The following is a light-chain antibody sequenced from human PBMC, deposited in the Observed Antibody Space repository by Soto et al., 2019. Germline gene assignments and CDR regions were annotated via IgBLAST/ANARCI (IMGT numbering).Light chain of an antibody. J-gene: IGKJ1*01. CDR1: QSVTNNY. Sequence: EIVLTQSPDTLSLSPGERVTLSCRASQSVTNNYLAWYQQKPGQGPRLLIHGASSRAADTPDRFSGSGSGTDFTLTLSRLEPEDFALYYCHQYGATPGTFGQGTKLDIK. CDR2: GAS. CDR3: HQYGATPGT. V-gene: IGKV3-20*01.